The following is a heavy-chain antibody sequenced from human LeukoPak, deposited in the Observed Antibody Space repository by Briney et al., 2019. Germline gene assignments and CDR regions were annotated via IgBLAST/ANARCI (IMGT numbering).Heavy chain of an antibody. CDR3: ARGSRRNWFDP. CDR1: GDSISSGGYY. V-gene: IGHV4-31*03. Sequence: SETLSLTCTVSGDSISSGGYYWAWIRQYPGMGLEWIGYIFSSETSYYNPALRSRVTISVDTSKNQFSLILSSLTAADTAVYYCARGSRRNWFDPWGQGILVTVSS. J-gene: IGHJ5*02. CDR2: IFSSETS.